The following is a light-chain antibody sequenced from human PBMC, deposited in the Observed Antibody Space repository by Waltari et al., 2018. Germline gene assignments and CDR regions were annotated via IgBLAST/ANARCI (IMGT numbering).Light chain of an antibody. CDR3: QSADNSGTYWE. V-gene: IGLV3-25*03. CDR2: KDP. CDR1: AFPTQH. J-gene: IGLJ3*02. Sequence: SHELTQPPSVSVSPGQPATISCPRDAFPTQHGYWYQQKPGQAPILLIYKDPERPSGIPERFSGFSSGTTVTLTISGVQAEDEADYYCQSADNSGTYWEFGGGTKLTVL.